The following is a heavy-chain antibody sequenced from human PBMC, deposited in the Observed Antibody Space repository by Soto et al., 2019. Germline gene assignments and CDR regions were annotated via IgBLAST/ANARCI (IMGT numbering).Heavy chain of an antibody. D-gene: IGHD5-18*01. J-gene: IGHJ6*02. CDR3: ARMVDTAMTTASGYYYYYGMDV. CDR2: ISSSSSTI. Sequence: QLGGSLRLSCAASGFTFSSYSMNWFRQAPGKGLEWVSYISSSSSTIYYADSVKGRFTISRDNAKNSLYLQMNSLRAEDTAVYYCARMVDTAMTTASGYYYYYGMDVWGQGTTVTVS. CDR1: GFTFSSYS. V-gene: IGHV3-48*01.